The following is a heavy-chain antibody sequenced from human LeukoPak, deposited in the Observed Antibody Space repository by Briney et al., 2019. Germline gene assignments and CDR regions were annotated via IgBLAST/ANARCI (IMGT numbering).Heavy chain of an antibody. CDR1: GGSISSYY. CDR2: IYYSGST. V-gene: IGHV4-59*08. D-gene: IGHD3-22*01. J-gene: IGHJ4*02. CDR3: ARQAIDSSGYYSYYLDY. Sequence: PSETLSLTCTVSGGSISSYYWSWIRQPPGKGLEWIGYIYYSGSTNYNPSLKSRVTISVDTSKNQFSLKLSSVTAADTAVYYCARQAIDSSGYYSYYLDYWGQGTLVTVSS.